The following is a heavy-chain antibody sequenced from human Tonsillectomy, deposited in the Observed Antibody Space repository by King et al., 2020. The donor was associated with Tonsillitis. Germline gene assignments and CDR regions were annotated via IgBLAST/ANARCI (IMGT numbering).Heavy chain of an antibody. D-gene: IGHD4-23*01. V-gene: IGHV3-9*01. CDR1: GFTFDDYA. CDR2: ISWNSGSI. J-gene: IGHJ4*02. CDR3: AKDNRGGNLYYFDY. Sequence: VQLVESGGGLVQPGRSLRLSCAASGFTFDDYAMHWVRQAPGKGLEWGSGISWNSGSIGYAYSVKGRFTISRDNAKNSLYLQMNSLRAEDTALYYCAKDNRGGNLYYFDYWGQGTLVTVSS.